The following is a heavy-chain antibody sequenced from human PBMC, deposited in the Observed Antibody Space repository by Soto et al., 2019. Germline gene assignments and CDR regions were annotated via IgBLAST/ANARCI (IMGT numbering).Heavy chain of an antibody. V-gene: IGHV1-69*01. Sequence: QVQLVQSGAEVKKPGSSVKVSCKASGGTFSSYAISWVRQAPGQGLEWMGGSIPIFGTANYAQKFQGRVTITADESTSTAYMELSSLRSEDTAVYYCASGVYYDSSGYPPYWYFDLWGRGTLVTVSS. J-gene: IGHJ2*01. CDR2: SIPIFGTA. CDR3: ASGVYYDSSGYPPYWYFDL. D-gene: IGHD3-22*01. CDR1: GGTFSSYA.